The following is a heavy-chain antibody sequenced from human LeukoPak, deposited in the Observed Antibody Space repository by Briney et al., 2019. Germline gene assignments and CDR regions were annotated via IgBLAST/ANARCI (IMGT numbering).Heavy chain of an antibody. CDR2: IYYSGST. Sequence: SETLSLTCTVSGGFISSSSYYWGWIRQPPGKGLEWIGSIYYSGSTYYNPSLKSRVTMSVDTSKNQFSLKLSSVTAADTAVYYCARHIAYCGGDCYSYYFDYWGQGTLVTVSS. V-gene: IGHV4-39*01. CDR3: ARHIAYCGGDCYSYYFDY. D-gene: IGHD2-21*01. CDR1: GGFISSSSYY. J-gene: IGHJ4*02.